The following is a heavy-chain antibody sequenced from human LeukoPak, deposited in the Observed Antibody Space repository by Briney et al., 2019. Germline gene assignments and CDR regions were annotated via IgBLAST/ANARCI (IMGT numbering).Heavy chain of an antibody. D-gene: IGHD2-2*01. Sequence: PGGSLRLSCAASGFTLSNYAMNWVRQAPGKGLEWVSSISSSSSYIYYADSVKGRFTISRDNAKNSLYLQMNSLGAEDTAVYYCARDLREPAGINCYAMDVWGQGTTVTVSS. CDR1: GFTLSNYA. CDR2: ISSSSSYI. J-gene: IGHJ6*02. CDR3: ARDLREPAGINCYAMDV. V-gene: IGHV3-21*01.